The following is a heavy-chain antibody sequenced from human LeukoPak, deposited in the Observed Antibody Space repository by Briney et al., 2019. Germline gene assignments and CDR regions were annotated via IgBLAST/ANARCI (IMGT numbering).Heavy chain of an antibody. CDR3: AGGKDYNWFDP. V-gene: IGHV1-2*02. J-gene: IGHJ5*02. CDR2: INPNSGDT. D-gene: IGHD3/OR15-3a*01. Sequence: ASVKVSCKASGYTFTGYYMHWVRQAPGQGLEWMGWINPNSGDTTYAQKFQSRVTMTRDTSISTAYMELSRLRSDDTAVYYCAGGKDYNWFDPWGQGTLVTVSS. CDR1: GYTFTGYY.